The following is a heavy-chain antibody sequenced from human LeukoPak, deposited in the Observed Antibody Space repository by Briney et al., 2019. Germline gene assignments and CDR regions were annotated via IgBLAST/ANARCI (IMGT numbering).Heavy chain of an antibody. D-gene: IGHD5-24*01. CDR2: IYYSGST. CDR1: GGSISSGGYY. Sequence: SETLSLTCTVSGGSISSGGYYWSWIRQHPGKGLEWIGYIYYSGSTYYNPSLKSRVTISVDTSKNQFPLKLSSVTAADTAVYYCAREETATIWYYYGMDVWGQGTTVTVSS. CDR3: AREETATIWYYYGMDV. J-gene: IGHJ6*02. V-gene: IGHV4-31*03.